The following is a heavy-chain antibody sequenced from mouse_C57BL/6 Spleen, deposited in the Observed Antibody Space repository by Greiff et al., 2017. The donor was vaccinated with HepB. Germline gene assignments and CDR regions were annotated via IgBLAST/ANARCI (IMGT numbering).Heavy chain of an antibody. Sequence: VKLMESGPGLVQPSQSLSITCTVSGFSLTSYGVHWVRQSPGKGLEWLGVIWRGGSTDNNAAFMSRLSITKDNSKSQVFFKMNSLQADDTAIYYCAKNSNYYGSSYYFDYWGQGTTLTVSS. CDR3: AKNSNYYGSSYYFDY. D-gene: IGHD1-1*01. CDR1: GFSLTSYG. J-gene: IGHJ2*01. V-gene: IGHV2-5*01. CDR2: IWRGGST.